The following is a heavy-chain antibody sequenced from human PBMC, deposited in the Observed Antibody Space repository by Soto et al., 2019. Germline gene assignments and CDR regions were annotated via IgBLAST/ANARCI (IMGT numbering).Heavy chain of an antibody. CDR3: ARGDDILTGYYHPFDY. D-gene: IGHD3-9*01. CDR1: GGSISSYY. V-gene: IGHV4-59*01. Sequence: SETLSLTCTVSGGSISSYYWSWIRQPTGKGLEWIGYIYYSGSTNYNPSLKSRVTISVDTSKNQFSLKLSSVTAADTAVYYCARGDDILTGYYHPFDYWGQGTLVTVSS. CDR2: IYYSGST. J-gene: IGHJ4*02.